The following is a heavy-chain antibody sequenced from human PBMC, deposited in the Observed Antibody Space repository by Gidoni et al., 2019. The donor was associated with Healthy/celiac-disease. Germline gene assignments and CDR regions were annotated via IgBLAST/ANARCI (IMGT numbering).Heavy chain of an antibody. Sequence: QVQLVQSGAEVKKPGASVKVSCKASGYTFTSYGISWVRQAPGQGLEWMGWISAYNGNTNYAQKLQGRVTMTTDTSTSTAYMELRSLRSDDTAVYYCARARVVPAAISADYYYYGMDVWGQGTTVTVSS. CDR1: GYTFTSYG. CDR2: ISAYNGNT. CDR3: ARARVVPAAISADYYYYGMDV. V-gene: IGHV1-18*01. D-gene: IGHD2-2*02. J-gene: IGHJ6*02.